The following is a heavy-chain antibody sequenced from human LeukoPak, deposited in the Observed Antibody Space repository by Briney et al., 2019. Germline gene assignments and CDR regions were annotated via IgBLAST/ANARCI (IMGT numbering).Heavy chain of an antibody. CDR1: GYTFTGYY. J-gene: IGHJ4*02. CDR3: ARGEAYSSSWYGY. Sequence: GASVKVSCKASGYTFTGYYMHWVRQAPGQGLEWMGWINPNSGGTNYAQKFQGRVTMTRDTSISTAYMELSRLRSDDTAVYYCARGEAYSSSWYGYRGQGTLVTVSS. D-gene: IGHD6-13*01. CDR2: INPNSGGT. V-gene: IGHV1-2*02.